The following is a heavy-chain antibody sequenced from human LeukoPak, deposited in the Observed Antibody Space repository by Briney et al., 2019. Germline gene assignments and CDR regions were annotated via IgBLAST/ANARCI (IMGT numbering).Heavy chain of an antibody. V-gene: IGHV1-2*02. CDR1: GYXFTGYY. CDR2: INPNSGGT. D-gene: IGHD3-16*01. CDR3: ARDLGGPAGEDY. J-gene: IGHJ4*02. Sequence: ASVKVSCKASGYXFTGYYIHWVRQAPGQGLEWMGWINPNSGGTNYAQKFQGRVTMTRDTSISTAYMELSRLRSDDTAVYYCARDLGGPAGEDYWGQGTLVTVSS.